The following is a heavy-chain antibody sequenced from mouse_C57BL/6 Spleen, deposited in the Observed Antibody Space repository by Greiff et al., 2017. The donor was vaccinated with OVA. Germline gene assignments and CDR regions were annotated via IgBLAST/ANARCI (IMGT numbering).Heavy chain of an antibody. J-gene: IGHJ3*01. CDR3: ARLGGYYGGFFAY. D-gene: IGHD1-1*01. Sequence: EVQPVESGGGLVKPGGSLKLSCAASGFTFSSDTMSWVRQTPEKRLEWVATISGGGGNTYYPDSVKGRFTISRDNAKNTLYMQMSSLRSEDTALYYWARLGGYYGGFFAYWGQGPLVTVSA. V-gene: IGHV5-9*01. CDR2: ISGGGGNT. CDR1: GFTFSSDT.